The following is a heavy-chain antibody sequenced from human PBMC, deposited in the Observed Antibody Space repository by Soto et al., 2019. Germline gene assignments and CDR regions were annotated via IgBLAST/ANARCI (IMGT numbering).Heavy chain of an antibody. V-gene: IGHV4-31*03. D-gene: IGHD3-22*01. Sequence: SETLSLTCTVSGGSISSGGYYWSWIRQHPGKGLEWIGYIYYSGSTYYNPSLKSRVTISVDTSKNQFSLKLSSVTAADTAVYYCARDSHYDSSGFDYWGQGTLVTVSS. CDR2: IYYSGST. CDR3: ARDSHYDSSGFDY. J-gene: IGHJ4*02. CDR1: GGSISSGGYY.